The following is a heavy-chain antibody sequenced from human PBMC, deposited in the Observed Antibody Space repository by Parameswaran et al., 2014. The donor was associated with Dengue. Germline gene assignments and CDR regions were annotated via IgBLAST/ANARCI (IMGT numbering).Heavy chain of an antibody. V-gene: IGHV3-21*01. J-gene: IGHJ3*02. D-gene: IGHD1-26*01. Sequence: VRQAPGKGLEWVSSISSSSSYIYYADSVKGRFTISRDNAKNSLYLQMNSLRAEDTAVYYCARDDGIKWELLVPWVAFDIWAKGQWSPSPQ. CDR3: ARDDGIKWELLVPWVAFDI. CDR2: ISSSSSYI.